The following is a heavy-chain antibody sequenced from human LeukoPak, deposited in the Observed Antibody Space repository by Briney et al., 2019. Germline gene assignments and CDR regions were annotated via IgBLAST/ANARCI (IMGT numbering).Heavy chain of an antibody. Sequence: PSGTLSLTCTVSGGSISSGSYYWSWIRQPAGKGLEWIGRIYTSGSTNYNPSLKSRVTISVDTSKNQFSLKLSSVTAADTAVYYCARMGRDGVADVWGKGTTVTVSS. V-gene: IGHV4-61*02. CDR3: ARMGRDGVADV. CDR1: GGSISSGSYY. D-gene: IGHD3-3*01. CDR2: IYTSGST. J-gene: IGHJ6*04.